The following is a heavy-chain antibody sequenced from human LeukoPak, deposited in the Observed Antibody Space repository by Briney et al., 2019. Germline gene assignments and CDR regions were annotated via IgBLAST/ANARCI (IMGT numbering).Heavy chain of an antibody. D-gene: IGHD6-6*01. J-gene: IGHJ4*02. V-gene: IGHV4-34*01. CDR1: GGSASDYY. CDR2: LNRKIGA. CDR3: TRGGVAARLAY. Sequence: SETLSLTCAVYGPFNDVYGGSASDYYWSWIRHSPGKGLEWIGELNRKIGAFYNPSFQSRVTISDDLYRNQVSLKLTSVTVADTGVYYCTRGGVAARLAYWGQGTLVTVSS.